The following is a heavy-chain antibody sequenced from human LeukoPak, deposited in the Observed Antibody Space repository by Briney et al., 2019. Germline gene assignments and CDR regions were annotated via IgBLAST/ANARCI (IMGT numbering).Heavy chain of an antibody. D-gene: IGHD3-16*01. CDR3: AKEGYDYIWGSYSPGLYYFDY. J-gene: IGHJ4*02. CDR1: GFTFSTYA. CDR2: ISGSGGST. V-gene: IGHV3-23*01. Sequence: GGSLRLSCAASGFTFSTYAMSWVRQAPGKGLEWVSGISGSGGSTYYADSVKGRFTISRDNSKNTLYLQLNSLRAEDTAVYYCAKEGYDYIWGSYSPGLYYFDYWGQGTLVTVSS.